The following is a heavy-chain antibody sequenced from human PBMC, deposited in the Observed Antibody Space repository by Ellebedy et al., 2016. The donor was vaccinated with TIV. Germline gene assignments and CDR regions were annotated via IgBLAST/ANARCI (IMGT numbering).Heavy chain of an antibody. V-gene: IGHV3-20*04. CDR3: ARVSGNGWTGAWDY. D-gene: IGHD4-23*01. CDR1: GFTFDDYG. J-gene: IGHJ4*02. CDR2: IHWQGRNT. Sequence: PGGSLRLSCVASGFTFDDYGMNWVRQAPGRGLEWVSAIHWQGRNTGYADSVKGRFTISRDNAKNSLSLQMNSLRAEDTAFYYCARVSGNGWTGAWDYWGQGTLVTVSS.